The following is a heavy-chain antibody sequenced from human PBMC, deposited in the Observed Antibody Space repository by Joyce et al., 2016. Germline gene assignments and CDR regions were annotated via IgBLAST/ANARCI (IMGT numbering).Heavy chain of an antibody. J-gene: IGHJ5*02. CDR2: IWYNGSNK. D-gene: IGHD3-10*01. Sequence: QVQLVESGGGVVKPGRSLRLSCAASGFTFSSYAMHWGRRAPGKGLDCGAVIWYNGSNKYYTKSVKGRFSISRDNSKNTLFLQMNTLRAEDTAVYYCARGGTMIRGALNWFDPWGQGTLVTVSS. CDR1: GFTFSSYA. CDR3: ARGGTMIRGALNWFDP. V-gene: IGHV3-33*01.